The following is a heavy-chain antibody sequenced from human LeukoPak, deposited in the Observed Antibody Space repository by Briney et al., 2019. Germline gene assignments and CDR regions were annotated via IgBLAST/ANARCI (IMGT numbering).Heavy chain of an antibody. CDR1: GGSISSSSYY. V-gene: IGHV4-39*07. CDR2: NSGST. D-gene: IGHD6-13*01. CDR3: ARAIAAPEGWFDP. J-gene: IGHJ5*02. Sequence: PSETLSLTCTVSGGSISSSSYYWGWIRQPPGKGLEWIGSNSGSTYYNPSLKSRVTISVDTSKNQFSLKLNSVTAADTAVYFCARAIAAPEGWFDPWGQGTLVTVSS.